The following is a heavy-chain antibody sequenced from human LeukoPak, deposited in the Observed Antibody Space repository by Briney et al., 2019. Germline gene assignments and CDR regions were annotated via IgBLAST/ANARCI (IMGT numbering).Heavy chain of an antibody. CDR2: ISAYNGNT. Sequence: ASVKVSCKASGYTFTSYGISWVRQAPGQGLEWMGWISAYNGNTNYAQKLQGRVTMTTDTSTSTAYMEQRSLRSDDTAVYYCARISDSSGYYVPRSSLDYWGQGTLVTVSS. J-gene: IGHJ4*02. D-gene: IGHD3-22*01. V-gene: IGHV1-18*01. CDR3: ARISDSSGYYVPRSSLDY. CDR1: GYTFTSYG.